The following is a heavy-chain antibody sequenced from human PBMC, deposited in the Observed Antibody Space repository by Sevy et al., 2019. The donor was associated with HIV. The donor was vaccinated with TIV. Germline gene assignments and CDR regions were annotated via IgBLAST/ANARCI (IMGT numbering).Heavy chain of an antibody. CDR2: INSGSTII. J-gene: IGHJ6*02. V-gene: IGHV3-48*01. CDR1: GFTFSSYN. CDR3: ARDGGYSDYGMDL. Sequence: EGSLRLSCVASGFTFSSYNFNWVRQAPGKGLELISFINSGSTIISHADSVKGRFTISRDSVKKSVYLQMNSLRVEDTAVYYCARDGGYSDYGMDLWGQGTTVTVSS. D-gene: IGHD2-15*01.